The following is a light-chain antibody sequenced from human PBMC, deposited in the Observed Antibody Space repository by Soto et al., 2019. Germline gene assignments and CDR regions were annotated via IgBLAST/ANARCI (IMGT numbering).Light chain of an antibody. Sequence: DIVMTQSPATLSVSPGERATLSCRASQNVGNSLVWYQQKPGQPPRLLIYGASTRATGIPVRFSGGGSGTEVTLTISSLQSEDFAVFYCLEYNNWPWTFGQGTKVQIK. J-gene: IGKJ1*01. V-gene: IGKV3-15*01. CDR2: GAS. CDR3: LEYNNWPWT. CDR1: QNVGNS.